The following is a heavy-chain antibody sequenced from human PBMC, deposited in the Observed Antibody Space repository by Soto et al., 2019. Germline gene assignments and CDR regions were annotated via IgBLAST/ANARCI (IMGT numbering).Heavy chain of an antibody. D-gene: IGHD1-26*01. V-gene: IGHV1-69*01. Sequence: QVQLVQSGAEVKKPGSSVKVSCKASGGTFSSYAISWVRQAPGQGLEWMGGIIPIFGTANYAQKFQGRVTITADESTSTAYMELSSLRSEDTAVYYCARAVRATRLIHYYCGMDVWGQGTTVTVSS. CDR1: GGTFSSYA. CDR3: ARAVRATRLIHYYCGMDV. CDR2: IIPIFGTA. J-gene: IGHJ6*02.